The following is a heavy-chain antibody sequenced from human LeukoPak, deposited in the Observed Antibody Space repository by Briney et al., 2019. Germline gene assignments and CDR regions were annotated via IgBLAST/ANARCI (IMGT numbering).Heavy chain of an antibody. V-gene: IGHV5-51*01. CDR3: ARRRAVDSYDQDNPSATDY. D-gene: IGHD5-18*01. CDR2: IYPGDSDT. CDR1: GYSFTSYW. Sequence: GESLKISCKGSGYSFTSYWIGWVRQMPGKGLEWMGIIYPGDSDTRYSPSFQGQVTISADKSISTAYLQWSSLKASDTAIYYCARRRAVDSYDQDNPSATDYWGQGTLVTVSS. J-gene: IGHJ4*02.